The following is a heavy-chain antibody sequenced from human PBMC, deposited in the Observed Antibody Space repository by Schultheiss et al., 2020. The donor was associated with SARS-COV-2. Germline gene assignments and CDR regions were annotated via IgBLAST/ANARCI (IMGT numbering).Heavy chain of an antibody. CDR3: ATPKELGLFDY. Sequence: GGSLRLSCAASGFTFSSYSMNWVRQAPGKGLEWVSSISSSSSYIYYADSVKGRFTISRDNAKNSLYLQMNSLRAEDTAVYYCATPKELGLFDYWGQGTLVTVSS. D-gene: IGHD3/OR15-3a*01. CDR1: GFTFSSYS. CDR2: ISSSSSYI. J-gene: IGHJ4*02. V-gene: IGHV3-21*04.